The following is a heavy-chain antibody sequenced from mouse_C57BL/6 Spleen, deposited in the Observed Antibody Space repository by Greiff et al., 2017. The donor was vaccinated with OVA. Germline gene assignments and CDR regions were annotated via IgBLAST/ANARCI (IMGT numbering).Heavy chain of an antibody. V-gene: IGHV1-64*01. CDR2: IHPNSGST. CDR1: GYTFTSYW. D-gene: IGHD1-1*01. CDR3: AREKGITTVVRAGYWYFDV. Sequence: QVQLQQPGAELVKPGASVKLSCKASGYTFTSYWMHWVKQRPGQGLQWIGMIHPNSGSTNYNEKFKSKATLTVDKSSSTAYMQLSSLTSEDSAVYYCAREKGITTVVRAGYWYFDVWGTGTTVTVSS. J-gene: IGHJ1*03.